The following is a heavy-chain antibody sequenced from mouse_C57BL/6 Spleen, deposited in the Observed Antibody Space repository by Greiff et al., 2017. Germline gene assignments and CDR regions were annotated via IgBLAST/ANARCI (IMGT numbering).Heavy chain of an antibody. CDR3: ARKGGSGSFAY. Sequence: QVQLQQPGAELVQPGASVKMSCKASGYTFTSYWITWVKQRPGQGLEWIGDIYPGSGSTNYNEKFKSKATLTVDTTSSTVYMQLSSLTSEDSAIYYCARKGGSGSFAYWGQGTLVTVSA. D-gene: IGHD3-2*02. CDR1: GYTFTSYW. J-gene: IGHJ3*01. CDR2: IYPGSGST. V-gene: IGHV1-55*01.